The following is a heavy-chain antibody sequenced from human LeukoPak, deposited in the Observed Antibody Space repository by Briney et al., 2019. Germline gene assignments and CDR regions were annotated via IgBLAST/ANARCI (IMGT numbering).Heavy chain of an antibody. CDR1: GGSISSYY. J-gene: IGHJ4*02. D-gene: IGHD3-3*01. Sequence: PSETLSLTCTVSGGSISSYYWSWIRQPPGKGLEWIGYIYYSGSTNYNPSLKSRVTISVDTSKNQFSLKLSSVTAADTAVYYCARGPHDFWSGYYGRYFDYWGQGTLVTVSS. V-gene: IGHV4-59*12. CDR2: IYYSGST. CDR3: ARGPHDFWSGYYGRYFDY.